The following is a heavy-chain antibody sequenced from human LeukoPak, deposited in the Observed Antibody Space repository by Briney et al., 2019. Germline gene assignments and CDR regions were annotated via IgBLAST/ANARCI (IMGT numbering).Heavy chain of an antibody. CDR3: ARDSRTMIVVPRDY. V-gene: IGHV1-69*04. CDR1: GGTLSSYA. J-gene: IGHJ4*02. Sequence: GASVKVSCKASGGTLSSYAISWVRQAPGQGLEWMGRIIPILGIANYAQKFQGRVTITADKSTSTAYMELSSLRSEDTAVYYCARDSRTMIVVPRDYWGQGTLVTVSS. CDR2: IIPILGIA. D-gene: IGHD3-22*01.